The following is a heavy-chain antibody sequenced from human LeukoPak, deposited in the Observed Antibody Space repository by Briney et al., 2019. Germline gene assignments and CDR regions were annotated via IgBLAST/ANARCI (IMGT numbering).Heavy chain of an antibody. CDR3: AKKGADSSGYYDY. Sequence: SGGSLRLSCAASGFTFSSYAMHWVRQAPGKGLEWVAVISYDGSNKYYADSVKGRFTISRDNSKNTLYLQMNSLRAEDTAVYYCAKKGADSSGYYDYWGQGTLVTVSS. V-gene: IGHV3-30-3*02. CDR2: ISYDGSNK. D-gene: IGHD3-22*01. J-gene: IGHJ4*02. CDR1: GFTFSSYA.